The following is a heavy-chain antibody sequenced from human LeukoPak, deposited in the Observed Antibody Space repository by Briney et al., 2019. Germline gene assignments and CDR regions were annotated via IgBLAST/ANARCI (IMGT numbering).Heavy chain of an antibody. CDR3: AGRESDGSGSRTFDY. CDR2: INHSGST. D-gene: IGHD3-10*01. J-gene: IGHJ4*02. V-gene: IGHV4-34*01. Sequence: SEILSLTCAVYGGSFSGYYWSWIRQPPGKGLEWIGEINHSGSTNYNPSLKSRVTISVDTSKNQFSLKLSSVTAADTAVYYCAGRESDGSGSRTFDYWGQGTLVTVSS. CDR1: GGSFSGYY.